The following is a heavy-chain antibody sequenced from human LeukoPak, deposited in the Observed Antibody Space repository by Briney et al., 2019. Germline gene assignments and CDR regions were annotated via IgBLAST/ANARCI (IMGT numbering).Heavy chain of an antibody. J-gene: IGHJ3*02. Sequence: SETLSLTCAVYGASFSGYYWSWIRQPPGKGLEWIGEINHSGSTNYNPSLRSRVTISVDTSKNQFSLKLSSVTAADTAVYYCASCLSYYFDSSGHQVRDAFDIWGQGTMVTVSS. CDR2: INHSGST. V-gene: IGHV4-34*01. CDR3: ASCLSYYFDSSGHQVRDAFDI. D-gene: IGHD3-22*01. CDR1: GASFSGYY.